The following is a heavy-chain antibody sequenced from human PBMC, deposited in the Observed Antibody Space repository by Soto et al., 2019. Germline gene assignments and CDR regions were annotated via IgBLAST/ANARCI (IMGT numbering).Heavy chain of an antibody. CDR1: GFIFSGYA. J-gene: IGHJ4*02. Sequence: PGGSLRLSCAASGFIFSGYAMHWVRRAPGKGLDWVADINYDGSAKHYADSVKGRFTISRDNAKNSLYLQMNSLRVEDTAVYCCVGDGNNWNDFDYWGQGTLVTVPQ. V-gene: IGHV3-7*01. D-gene: IGHD1-20*01. CDR3: VGDGNNWNDFDY. CDR2: INYDGSAK.